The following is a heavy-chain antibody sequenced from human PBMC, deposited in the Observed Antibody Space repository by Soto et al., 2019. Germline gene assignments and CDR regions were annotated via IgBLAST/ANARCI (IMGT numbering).Heavy chain of an antibody. CDR2: IIPIFGTA. J-gene: IGHJ4*02. CDR1: GGTFSSYA. CDR3: ARHPFGNFDH. Sequence: GASVKVSCKASGGTFSSYAISWVRQAPGQGLEWMGGIIPIFGTANYAQKFQGRVTITADESTSTAYMELSSLRAEDTAVYYCARHPFGNFDHWGQGAQVTVSS. D-gene: IGHD3-10*01. V-gene: IGHV1-69*13.